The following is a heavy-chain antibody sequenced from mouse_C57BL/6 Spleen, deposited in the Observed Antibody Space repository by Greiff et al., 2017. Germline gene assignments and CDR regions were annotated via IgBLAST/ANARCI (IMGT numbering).Heavy chain of an antibody. CDR3: TSGGYSNYSWFAY. D-gene: IGHD2-5*01. CDR2: IDPATGGT. Sequence: QVQLQQSGAELVRPGASVTLSCKASGYTFTDYEMHWVKQTPVHGLEWIGAIDPATGGTAYNQKFKGKAILTADKSSSTAYMELRSLTSEDSAVYDCTSGGYSNYSWFAYWGQGTLVTVSA. V-gene: IGHV1-15*01. J-gene: IGHJ3*01. CDR1: GYTFTDYE.